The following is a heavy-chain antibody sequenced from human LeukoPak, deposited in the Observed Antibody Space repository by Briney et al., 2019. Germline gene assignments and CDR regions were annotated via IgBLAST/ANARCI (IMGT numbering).Heavy chain of an antibody. CDR2: IYHSGST. Sequence: SETLSLTCAVSGYSMSSGYYWGWIRQPPGKGLEWIGSIYHSGSTYHNPSLKSRVTISVDRSKTQFSLKMSSVTAADTAVYYCARDTLGGSGSYYSATNWFDPWGQGTLVTVSS. CDR3: ARDTLGGSGSYYSATNWFDP. J-gene: IGHJ5*02. D-gene: IGHD3-10*01. V-gene: IGHV4-38-2*02. CDR1: GYSMSSGYY.